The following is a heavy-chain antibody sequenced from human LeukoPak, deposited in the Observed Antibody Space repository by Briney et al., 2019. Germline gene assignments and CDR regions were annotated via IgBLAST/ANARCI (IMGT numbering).Heavy chain of an antibody. CDR2: IYYSGST. D-gene: IGHD2-8*02. Sequence: SETLSLXCTVSGGSISSYYWSWIRLPPGKGLEWIGYIYYSGSTNYNPSLKSRVTISVDTSKNQFSLKLSSVTAADTAVYYCARDLMVDPAFDIWGQGTMVTVSS. V-gene: IGHV4-59*01. CDR1: GGSISSYY. J-gene: IGHJ3*02. CDR3: ARDLMVDPAFDI.